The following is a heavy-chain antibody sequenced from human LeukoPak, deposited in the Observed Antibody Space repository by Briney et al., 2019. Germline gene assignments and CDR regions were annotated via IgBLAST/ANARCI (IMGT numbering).Heavy chain of an antibody. CDR1: GGSFSSHF. J-gene: IGHJ6*03. Sequence: SETLSLTCTVPGGSFSSHFWSWIRQPPGKGLEWIGYMYNSGITNYNPSLKSRVTTSVDTSKNQFSLMLRSVTAADTAVYYCARDHLPAGAPGYYMDVWGKGTTVTVSS. CDR3: ARDHLPAGAPGYYMDV. V-gene: IGHV4-59*11. D-gene: IGHD4/OR15-4a*01. CDR2: MYNSGIT.